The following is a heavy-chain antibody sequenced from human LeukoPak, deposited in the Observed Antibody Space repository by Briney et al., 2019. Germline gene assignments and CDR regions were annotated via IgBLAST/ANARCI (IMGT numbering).Heavy chain of an antibody. D-gene: IGHD3-10*01. CDR3: ARGRGRITMVRGPYAHFDY. Sequence: ASVKVSCKVSGYTLTELSMHWVRQARGKGLEWMGGFDPEYGETIYAQKFQGRVTMTEDTSTDTAYMELSSLRSEDTAVYYCARGRGRITMVRGPYAHFDYWGQGTLVTVSS. J-gene: IGHJ4*02. V-gene: IGHV1-24*01. CDR2: FDPEYGET. CDR1: GYTLTELS.